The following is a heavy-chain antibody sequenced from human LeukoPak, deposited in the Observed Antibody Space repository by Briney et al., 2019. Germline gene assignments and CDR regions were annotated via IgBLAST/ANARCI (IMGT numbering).Heavy chain of an antibody. Sequence: GGSLRLSRAASGFTFSSYEMNWVRQAPGKGLEWVSYISSSGSTIYYADSVKGRFTISRDNAKNSLYLQMNSLRAEDTAVYYCARGYSGYDPIPFFDYWGQGTLVTVSS. D-gene: IGHD5-12*01. J-gene: IGHJ4*02. V-gene: IGHV3-48*03. CDR1: GFTFSSYE. CDR2: ISSSGSTI. CDR3: ARGYSGYDPIPFFDY.